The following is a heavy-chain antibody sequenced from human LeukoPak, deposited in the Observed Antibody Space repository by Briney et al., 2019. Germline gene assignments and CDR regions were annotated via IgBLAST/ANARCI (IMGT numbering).Heavy chain of an antibody. CDR2: IIPILGIA. J-gene: IGHJ4*02. CDR3: ARVDPELAAGDY. V-gene: IGHV1-69*04. Sequence: SVKVSCKASGGTFSSYAISWVRQAPGQGLEWMGRIIPILGIANYAQKFQGRVTITAGKSTSTAYMELSSLRSEDTAVYYCARVDPELAAGDYWGQGTLVTVSS. D-gene: IGHD6-13*01. CDR1: GGTFSSYA.